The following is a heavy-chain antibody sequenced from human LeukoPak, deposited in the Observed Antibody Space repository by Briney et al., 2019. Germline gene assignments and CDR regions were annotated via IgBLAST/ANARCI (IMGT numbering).Heavy chain of an antibody. CDR3: AGTYNYNDGLDY. CDR2: INSSSSYT. Sequence: GGSLRLSSAASGFTFSDYYMGWVRQAQRQGREWGSYINSSSSYTTYTDSVKGAFTIYKDKDKNSLYLQMISVEAADTDVYYCAGTYNYNDGLDYWGQGTLVTVSS. CDR1: GFTFSDYY. D-gene: IGHD3-10*01. J-gene: IGHJ4*02. V-gene: IGHV3-11*03.